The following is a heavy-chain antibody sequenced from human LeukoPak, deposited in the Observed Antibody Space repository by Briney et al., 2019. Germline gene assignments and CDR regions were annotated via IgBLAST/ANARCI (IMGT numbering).Heavy chain of an antibody. CDR1: GFTFSSHW. CDR2: IKQDGSEK. J-gene: IGHJ6*04. Sequence: GGSLRLSCAASGFTFSSHWMSWVRQAPGKGLEWVANIKQDGSEKYYVDSVKARFTISRDNAKNSLYLQMNSVRAEDTAVYYCARDIVRGAAAGTKYNDVWGKGTTVTVSS. D-gene: IGHD6-13*01. CDR3: ARDIVRGAAAGTKYNDV. V-gene: IGHV3-7*01.